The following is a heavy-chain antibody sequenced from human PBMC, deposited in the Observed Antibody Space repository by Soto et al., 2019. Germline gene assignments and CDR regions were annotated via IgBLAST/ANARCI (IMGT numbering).Heavy chain of an antibody. CDR2: TGSGTGPG. Sequence: QVQLVQSGAEVKKPGSSVKVSCKASGGTFSTNPISWVRQAPGQGLEWMGGTGSGTGPGNHAQKFQGRLTITGDKSTSTVYRELSSLSSEDTAVYYCARRDSGGFYRYFDSWGQGTLVTVSS. V-gene: IGHV1-69*06. CDR3: ARRDSGGFYRYFDS. CDR1: GGTFSTNP. J-gene: IGHJ4*02. D-gene: IGHD2-15*01.